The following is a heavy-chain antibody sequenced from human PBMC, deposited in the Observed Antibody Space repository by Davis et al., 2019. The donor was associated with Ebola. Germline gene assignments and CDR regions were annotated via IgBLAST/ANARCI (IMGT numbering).Heavy chain of an antibody. CDR1: GFTFSSYS. CDR2: ISSSSSYI. V-gene: IGHV3-21*01. Sequence: GESLKISCAASGFTFSSYSMNWVRQAPGKGLEWVSSISSSSSYIYYADSVKGRFTIARDNAKNSLYLQMNSLRAEDTAVYYCASERTGNWGQGTLVTVSS. CDR3: ASERTGN. J-gene: IGHJ4*02.